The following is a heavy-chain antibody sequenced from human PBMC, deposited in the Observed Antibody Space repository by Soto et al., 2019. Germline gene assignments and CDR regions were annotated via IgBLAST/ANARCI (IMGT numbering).Heavy chain of an antibody. J-gene: IGHJ4*02. Sequence: EVQLVESGGGLIQPGGSLKLSCAASGFTVGNNYMSWVRQAPGKGLEWVSLIYSTGTTKYADSVKGRFTVSRDNAKNTPDLPMNRPGGGDPGVDYCAKDGRGSGSHYNSFGYWGQGTLVTVS. CDR2: IYSTGTT. D-gene: IGHD3-10*01. CDR1: GFTVGNNY. V-gene: IGHV3-53*01. CDR3: AKDGRGSGSHYNSFGY.